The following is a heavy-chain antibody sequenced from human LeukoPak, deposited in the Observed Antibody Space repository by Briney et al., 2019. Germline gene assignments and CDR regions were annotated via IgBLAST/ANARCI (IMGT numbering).Heavy chain of an antibody. CDR3: ARVSPHRKIGYGYQNWFDT. D-gene: IGHD5-18*01. V-gene: IGHV1-18*01. Sequence: ASVKVSCKASGYTFTNYHITWVRQAPGQGLEWMGWISGYNGNTKYAQKLQGRVTMTTDTSTSTAYMELRSLRSDDTSVYYCARVSPHRKIGYGYQNWFDTWGQGTLVTVSS. CDR2: ISGYNGNT. CDR1: GYTFTNYH. J-gene: IGHJ5*02.